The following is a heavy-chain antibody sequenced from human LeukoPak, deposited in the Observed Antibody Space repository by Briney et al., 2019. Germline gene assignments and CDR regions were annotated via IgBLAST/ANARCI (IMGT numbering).Heavy chain of an antibody. CDR2: IKSKTDGGT. J-gene: IGHJ4*02. Sequence: GGSLRLSCAASGFTFSKAWMSWVRQAPGKGLEWVGRIKSKTDGGTDYAAPVKGGFTISRDDSKNTLYLQMNSLKTEDTAVYYCTTDPFQNIVVVPAAIIKMDYWGQGTLVTVAS. V-gene: IGHV3-15*01. CDR3: TTDPFQNIVVVPAAIIKMDY. CDR1: GFTFSKAW. D-gene: IGHD2-2*01.